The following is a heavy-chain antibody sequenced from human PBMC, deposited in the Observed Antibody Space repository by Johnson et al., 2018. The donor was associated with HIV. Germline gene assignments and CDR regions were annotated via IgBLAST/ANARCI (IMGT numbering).Heavy chain of an antibody. CDR1: GFTFSNFW. Sequence: VLLVEYGGGLVQPGGSLRLSCAASGFTFSNFWLSWVRQAPGRGLEWVANIKPDGTEKYYVDSVKGRFTISRDDAKKSLYLQMNSLRAEDTAVYYCAREERDGINSAFDIWGKGTMVTVSS. CDR3: AREERDGINSAFDI. D-gene: IGHD5-24*01. V-gene: IGHV3-7*01. J-gene: IGHJ3*02. CDR2: IKPDGTEK.